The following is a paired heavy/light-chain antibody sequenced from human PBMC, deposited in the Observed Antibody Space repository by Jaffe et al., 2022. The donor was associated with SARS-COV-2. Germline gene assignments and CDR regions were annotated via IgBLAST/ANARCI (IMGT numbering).Light chain of an antibody. CDR2: ANT. V-gene: IGLV1-40*01. CDR1: SSNIGAGYD. CDR3: QSYDTSLSGVV. J-gene: IGLJ2*01. Sequence: QSVLTQPPSVSGAPGQRVTISCTGSSSNIGAGYDVHWYQQLPGTAPKLLIYANTNRPSGVPDRFSGSKSGTSASLAISGLQAEDEADYYCQSYDTSLSGVVFGGGTKLTVL.
Heavy chain of an antibody. J-gene: IGHJ1*01. CDR3: AKTPHDSFPRPLYFQH. V-gene: IGHV3-53*01. CDR2: IYSGGTT. CDR1: GFTVSSNY. Sequence: EVQLVESGGGLIQPGGSLRLSCAASGFTVSSNYMSWVRQAPGKGLEWVSVIYSGGTTYYADSLKGRFTISRDNSKNTLYLQMHSLSAEDTALYYCAKTPHDSFPRPLYFQHWGQGTLVTVSS. D-gene: IGHD2-15*01.